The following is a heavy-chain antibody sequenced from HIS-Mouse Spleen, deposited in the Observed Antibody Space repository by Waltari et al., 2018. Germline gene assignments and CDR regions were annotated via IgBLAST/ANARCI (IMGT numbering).Heavy chain of an antibody. J-gene: IGHJ2*01. CDR3: AREIPYSSSWYDWYFDL. V-gene: IGHV4-39*07. D-gene: IGHD6-13*01. Sequence: QLQLQESGPGLVKPSETLSLTCTVSGGSISSSSYYWCWIRQPPGKGLEWIGSIYYSGGPNTTPSLKSRVTISVDTSKNRFSLKLSSVTAADTAVYYCAREIPYSSSWYDWYFDLWGRGTLVTVSS. CDR1: GGSISSSSYY. CDR2: IYYSGGP.